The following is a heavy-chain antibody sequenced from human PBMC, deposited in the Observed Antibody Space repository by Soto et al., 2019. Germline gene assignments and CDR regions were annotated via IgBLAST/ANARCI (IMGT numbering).Heavy chain of an antibody. CDR2: ISWNSGNI. Sequence: EVQLEESGGALVQPGRSLRLSCAASGFTFDDYAMYWVRQVLGKGLEWVSSISWNSGNIGYADSVKGRFTTSRDNAEISLYLQMNSLRPEDTALYYCVRSKGGYSDGTPFDYWGQGTLVTVSS. D-gene: IGHD5-18*01. J-gene: IGHJ4*02. CDR1: GFTFDDYA. CDR3: VRSKGGYSDGTPFDY. V-gene: IGHV3-9*01.